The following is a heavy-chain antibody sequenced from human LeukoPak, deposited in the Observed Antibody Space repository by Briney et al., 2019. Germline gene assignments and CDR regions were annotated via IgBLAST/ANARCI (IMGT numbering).Heavy chain of an antibody. CDR1: GGFFSGYY. J-gene: IGHJ3*02. Sequence: SEPLSLTCAVYGGFFSGYYWRWIRQPPGKGLEWIGEINHSGCTNYNPSLKSRVPLSVDTSKNQFSLTLNPVTAGDTAVYYCARHGPITMIVVVITEGAFDIWGQGTMVTVSS. CDR2: INHSGCT. V-gene: IGHV4-34*01. CDR3: ARHGPITMIVVVITEGAFDI. D-gene: IGHD3-22*01.